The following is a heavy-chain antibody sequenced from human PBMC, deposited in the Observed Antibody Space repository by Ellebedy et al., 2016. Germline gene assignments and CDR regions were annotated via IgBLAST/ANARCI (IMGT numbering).Heavy chain of an antibody. CDR1: GFMFSEYT. Sequence: GESLKISXAASGFMFSEYTMSWVRQAPGKGPEWVSVMTGSGKTTYYADSVKGRSAISRDNSKNTLYLQMNSLKAEDTALYYCARNTIRAFDYWGQGTLVTVSS. CDR3: ARNTIRAFDY. CDR2: MTGSGKTT. V-gene: IGHV3-23*01. D-gene: IGHD3-3*01. J-gene: IGHJ4*02.